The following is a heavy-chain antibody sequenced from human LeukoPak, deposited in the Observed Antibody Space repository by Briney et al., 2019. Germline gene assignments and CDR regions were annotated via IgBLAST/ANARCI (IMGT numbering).Heavy chain of an antibody. CDR3: ARGRSAWHHFDH. V-gene: IGHV3-23*01. D-gene: IGHD3-3*01. J-gene: IGHJ4*02. CDR1: GFTFSSYA. Sequence: GGSLRLSCAASGFTFSSYAMNWVRQAPGKGLEWVSGISGSGSSTYYADSVKGRFTISRDNSRTTLYLQMNTLGAEDTALYYCARGRSAWHHFDHWGQGTLVTVSS. CDR2: ISGSGSST.